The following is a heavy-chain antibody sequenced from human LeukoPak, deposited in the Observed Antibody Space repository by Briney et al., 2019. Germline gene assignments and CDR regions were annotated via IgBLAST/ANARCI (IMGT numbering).Heavy chain of an antibody. D-gene: IGHD3-22*01. CDR1: GGSFSGYY. CDR2: INHSGST. J-gene: IGHJ4*02. V-gene: IGHV4-34*01. CDR3: AGYYDSSGYHPY. Sequence: PSETLSLTCAVYGGSFSGYYWSWIRQPPGKGLEWIGEINHSGSTNYNLSLRSRVTISVDTSKNQFSLKLTSVTAADTAVYYCAGYYDSSGYHPYWGQGTLVTVSS.